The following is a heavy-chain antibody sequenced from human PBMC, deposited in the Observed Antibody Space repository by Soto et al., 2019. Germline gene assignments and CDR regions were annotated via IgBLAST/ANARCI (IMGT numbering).Heavy chain of an antibody. CDR1: GYTFSSNG. CDR3: ARLHGYSSGWYDY. V-gene: IGHV1-18*04. D-gene: IGHD6-19*01. CDR2: ISTFNGNA. Sequence: QVQLVQSGAEVKKPGASVKVSCKASGYTFSSNGVSWMRQAPGQGLEWMGWISTFNGNAHYAQKFQGRVTMTTDTSTNTAYMELTSLSSDDTAVYYCARLHGYSSGWYDYWGQGTLVTVSS. J-gene: IGHJ4*02.